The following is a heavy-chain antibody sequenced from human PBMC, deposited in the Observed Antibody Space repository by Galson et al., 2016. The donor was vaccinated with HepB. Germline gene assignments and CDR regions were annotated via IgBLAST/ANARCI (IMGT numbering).Heavy chain of an antibody. CDR3: ARKDFFANSNYETTEYFLH. D-gene: IGHD3-3*01. Sequence: QVQLQESGPRLVKPSETLSLTCAVAGGSFRGYFWTWIRQSPEKGLEWIGEVNLGGVRNHNASLRGRVTISLDTAKNQFSLNLSSVSAAETAVYYCARKDFFANSNYETTEYFLHWGQGSLVIVSS. J-gene: IGHJ1*01. CDR2: VNLGGVR. CDR1: GGSFRGYF. V-gene: IGHV4-34*10.